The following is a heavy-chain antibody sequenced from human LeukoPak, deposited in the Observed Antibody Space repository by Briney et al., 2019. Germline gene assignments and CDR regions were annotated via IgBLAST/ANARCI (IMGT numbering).Heavy chain of an antibody. J-gene: IGHJ4*02. D-gene: IGHD6-13*01. V-gene: IGHV1-69*05. Sequence: SVNVSCTASGGTFSSYAISWVRQAPGQGLEWMGGIIPVFGTANYAQKFQGRVTITTDESTSTAYMELSSLRSEDTAVYYCARASSSSWYRGFDYWGQGTLVTVSS. CDR1: GGTFSSYA. CDR3: ARASSSSWYRGFDY. CDR2: IIPVFGTA.